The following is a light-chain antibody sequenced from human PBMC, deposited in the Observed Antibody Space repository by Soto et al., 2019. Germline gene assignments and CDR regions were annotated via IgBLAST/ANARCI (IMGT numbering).Light chain of an antibody. CDR1: SGYSNYK. CDR2: VGTGGIVG. CDR3: GADHGSGSNFVV. V-gene: IGLV9-49*01. Sequence: QPVLTQPRSASASLGASVTLTCTLSSGYSNYKVDWYQQRPGKGPRFVMRVGTGGIVGSKGDGIPDRFSVLGSGLNRYLTIKNIQEEDESDFHCGADHGSGSNFVVFGGGTKLTVL. J-gene: IGLJ2*01.